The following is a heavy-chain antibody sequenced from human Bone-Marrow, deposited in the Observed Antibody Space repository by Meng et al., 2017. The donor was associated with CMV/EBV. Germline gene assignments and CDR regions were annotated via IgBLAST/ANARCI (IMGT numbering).Heavy chain of an antibody. Sequence: GSLRLSCTVSGGSVSSGSYYWSWIRQPPGKGLEWIGYIYYSGSTNYNPSLKSRVTISVDTSKNQFSLKLSSVTAADTAVYYCARELRFLEWPHRYYFDYWGQRTLVTVSS. D-gene: IGHD3-3*01. CDR2: IYYSGST. CDR1: GGSVSSGSYY. CDR3: ARELRFLEWPHRYYFDY. V-gene: IGHV4-61*01. J-gene: IGHJ4*02.